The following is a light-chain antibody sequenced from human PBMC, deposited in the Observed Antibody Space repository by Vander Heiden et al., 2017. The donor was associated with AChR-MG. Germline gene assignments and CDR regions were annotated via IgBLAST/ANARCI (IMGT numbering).Light chain of an antibody. V-gene: IGLV2-14*01. CDR2: EVR. J-gene: IGLJ2*01. CDR1: SSNIGGYNY. CDR3: TSYTSSGGRVV. Sequence: QSALTQSASVSGSPGQSITISCTGTSSNIGGYNYVSWYQQHPGKAPKLMIYEVRNRPSGVSNRFSGSKSGNTASLTISGLQAEDEADYYCTSYTSSGGRVVFGGGTKLTVL.